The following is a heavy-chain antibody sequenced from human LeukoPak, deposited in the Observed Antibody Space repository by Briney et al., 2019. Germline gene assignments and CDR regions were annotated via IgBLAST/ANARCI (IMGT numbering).Heavy chain of an antibody. CDR2: IYYSGST. CDR3: ARDSGYCSGGSCFQMTDDAFDI. Sequence: SETLSLTCTVSGGSISSHYWSWIRQPPGKGLEWIGYIYYSGSTNYNPPLKSRVTISVDTSKNQFSLKLSSVTAADTAVYYCARDSGYCSGGSCFQMTDDAFDIWGQGTMVTVSS. D-gene: IGHD2-15*01. V-gene: IGHV4-59*11. CDR1: GGSISSHY. J-gene: IGHJ3*02.